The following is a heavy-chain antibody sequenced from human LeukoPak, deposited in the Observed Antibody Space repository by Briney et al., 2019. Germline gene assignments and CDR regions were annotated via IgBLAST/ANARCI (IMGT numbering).Heavy chain of an antibody. V-gene: IGHV3-30*18. CDR2: ISYGGSNK. CDR3: AKEYSSSWYIFDC. CDR1: GFTFSSYG. Sequence: GGSLRLSCAASGFTFSSYGIHWVRKAPGKGLEWVAGISYGGSNKYYADSMKGRFTISRDNSKNTLYLQMNSLRAEDTAVYYCAKEYSSSWYIFDCWGQGTLVTVSS. J-gene: IGHJ4*02. D-gene: IGHD6-13*01.